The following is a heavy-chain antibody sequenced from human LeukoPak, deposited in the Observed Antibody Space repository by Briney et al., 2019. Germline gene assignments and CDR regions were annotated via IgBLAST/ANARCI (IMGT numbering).Heavy chain of an antibody. CDR3: ARVSGLEMATLRY. V-gene: IGHV3-53*01. CDR1: GLTVSSNY. J-gene: IGHJ4*02. Sequence: GGSLRLSCAASGLTVSSNYMSWVRQAPGKGLEWVSVIYSGGSTYYADSVKGRFTISRDNSKNTLYLQMNSLRAEDTAVYYCARVSGLEMATLRYWGQGTLVTVSS. D-gene: IGHD5-24*01. CDR2: IYSGGST.